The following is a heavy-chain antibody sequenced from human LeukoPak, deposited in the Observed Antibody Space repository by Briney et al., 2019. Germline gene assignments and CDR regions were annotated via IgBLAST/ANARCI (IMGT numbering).Heavy chain of an antibody. CDR1: GGSISSDY. V-gene: IGHV4-59*01. D-gene: IGHD2-15*01. J-gene: IGHJ4*02. Sequence: SETLSLTCTVSGGSISSDYWSWIRQSPGKGLEWIGYIYYSGTTSYNPPPKSRVTMSVDTSKSQFSLKLSSVTAADTAVYHCARGGGYCSGGSCYDYWGQGTLVTVSS. CDR2: IYYSGTT. CDR3: ARGGGYCSGGSCYDY.